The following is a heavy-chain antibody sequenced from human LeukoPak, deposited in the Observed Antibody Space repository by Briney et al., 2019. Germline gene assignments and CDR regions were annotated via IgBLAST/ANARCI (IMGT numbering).Heavy chain of an antibody. J-gene: IGHJ4*02. CDR3: AREVYYYSSGSYYNFDY. CDR2: ISSSGNT. D-gene: IGHD3-10*01. Sequence: SETLSLPCSVSDASISTYYWSWIRQPAGKGLEWIGHISSSGNTNYNPSLKSRVTMSVDTSKNHFSLKLTSVTAADTAVYYCAREVYYYSSGSYYNFDYWGQGTLVTVSS. CDR1: DASISTYY. V-gene: IGHV4-4*07.